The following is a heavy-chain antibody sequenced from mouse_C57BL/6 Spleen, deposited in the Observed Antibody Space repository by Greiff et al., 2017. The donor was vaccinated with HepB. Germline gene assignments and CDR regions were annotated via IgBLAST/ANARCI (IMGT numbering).Heavy chain of an antibody. D-gene: IGHD2-1*01. CDR2: IYPGNSDT. Sequence: VHVKQSGTVLARPGASVKMSCKTSGYTFTSYWMHWVKQRTGQGLEWIGAIYPGNSDTSYNQKFKGKAKLTAVTSASTAYMELSSLTNEDSAVYYGTRGQLPSYYFDRWCQGTTPIVSS. J-gene: IGHJ2*01. V-gene: IGHV1-5*01. CDR1: GYTFTSYW. CDR3: TRGQLPSYYFDR.